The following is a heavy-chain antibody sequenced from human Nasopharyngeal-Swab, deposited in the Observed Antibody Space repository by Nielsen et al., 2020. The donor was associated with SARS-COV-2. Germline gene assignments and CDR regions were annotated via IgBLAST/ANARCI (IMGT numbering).Heavy chain of an antibody. CDR3: TRGRQVAL. CDR1: GGSIRSFY. D-gene: IGHD2-15*01. J-gene: IGHJ4*02. Sequence: SETLPLTCTVSGGSIRSFYWGWVRQPPGKGLEWIGFIYSSGNTNYNPSLKSRVTIYVDTSKNQFSLKLSSVTTADTAVYYCTRGRQVALWGQGTLVTVSS. V-gene: IGHV4-59*01. CDR2: IYSSGNT.